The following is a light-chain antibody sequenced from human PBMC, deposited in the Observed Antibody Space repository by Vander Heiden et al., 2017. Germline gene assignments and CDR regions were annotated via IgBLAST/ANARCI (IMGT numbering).Light chain of an antibody. V-gene: IGKV4-1*01. CDR3: QQYYTTSYT. CDR1: QSVLYDSNNRDY. CDR2: WAT. Sequence: DIVMTQSPASLAVSLGERASINCKSSQSVLYDSNNRDYLAWYQQKPGQPPRLLIHWATTRASGVPHRFSGAGSGTDFTLTISSLQPEDVAVYYCQQYYTTSYTFGQRTNLEIK. J-gene: IGKJ2*01.